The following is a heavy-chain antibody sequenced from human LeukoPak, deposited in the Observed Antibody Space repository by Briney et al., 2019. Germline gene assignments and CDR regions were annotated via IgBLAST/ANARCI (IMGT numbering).Heavy chain of an antibody. CDR2: IVVGSGNT. V-gene: IGHV1-58*01. J-gene: IGHJ1*01. CDR3: AREAEYSSSSGYFRH. D-gene: IGHD6-6*01. CDR1: GFTFTNSA. Sequence: SVKVSCKASGFTFTNSAVQWVRQARGQRPEWIGWIVVGSGNTNYAQKFQGRVTITRDTSTSTAYMELSSLRSEDTAVYYCAREAEYSSSSGYFRHWGQGTLVTVSS.